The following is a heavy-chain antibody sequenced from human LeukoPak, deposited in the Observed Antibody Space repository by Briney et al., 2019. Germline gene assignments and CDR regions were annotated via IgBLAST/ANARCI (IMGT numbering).Heavy chain of an antibody. Sequence: PSETLSLTCTVSGGSISFYYWSWIRQPPGKGLEWIGSIHFSGSTNYNPSLRSRVTISVDTSKNQLSLKLSSVTAADTAVYYCARDLGGIYFDYWGQGTLVTVSS. V-gene: IGHV4-59*01. CDR2: IHFSGST. D-gene: IGHD1-26*01. CDR3: ARDLGGIYFDY. CDR1: GGSISFYY. J-gene: IGHJ4*02.